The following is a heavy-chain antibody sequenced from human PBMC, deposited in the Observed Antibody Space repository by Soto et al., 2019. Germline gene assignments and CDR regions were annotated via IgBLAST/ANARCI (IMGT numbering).Heavy chain of an antibody. Sequence: VESGGGLVKPGGSLRLSCAASGFTFSTFTQNWVRQAPGKGLEWVSSISTSGDSTYYEDSVRGRFTISRDNARASLFLQMDSLRADDTAMYYCTRDGVPLWGQGTMVTVSS. CDR3: TRDGVPL. CDR1: GFTFSTFT. CDR2: ISTSGDST. D-gene: IGHD3-3*01. V-gene: IGHV3-21*01. J-gene: IGHJ3*01.